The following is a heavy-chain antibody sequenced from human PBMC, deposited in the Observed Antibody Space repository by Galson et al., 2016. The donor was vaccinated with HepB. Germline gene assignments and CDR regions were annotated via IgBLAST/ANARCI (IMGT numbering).Heavy chain of an antibody. CDR1: GYTFTSYY. D-gene: IGHD1-26*01. Sequence: SVKVSCKASGYTFTSYYMHWVRQAPGQGLEWMGIINPSGSTTYARQFQGRVTMTRDTSTSTVYMFLSSLRSGDTAVYYCARDLWWELRGNQYGMDVWGQGTTVTVSS. CDR2: INPSGST. CDR3: ARDLWWELRGNQYGMDV. J-gene: IGHJ6*02. V-gene: IGHV1-46*01.